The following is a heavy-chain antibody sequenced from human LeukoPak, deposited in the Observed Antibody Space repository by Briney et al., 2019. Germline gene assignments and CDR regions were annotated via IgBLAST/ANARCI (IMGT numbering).Heavy chain of an antibody. CDR3: IRGIATDY. V-gene: IGHV3-48*03. J-gene: IGHJ4*02. D-gene: IGHD5-24*01. CDR2: ISSRGSTT. Sequence: GGSLRLSCAASGFTFSSFEMNWVRQAPGKGLEWVSYISSRGSTTHYADSVKGRFTISRDNAKNSLYLQMNSLRVDDTAVYYCIRGIATDYWGQGTLVTVSS. CDR1: GFTFSSFE.